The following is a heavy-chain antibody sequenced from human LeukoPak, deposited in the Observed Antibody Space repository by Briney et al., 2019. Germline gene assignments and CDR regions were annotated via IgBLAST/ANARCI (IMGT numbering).Heavy chain of an antibody. Sequence: PSETLSLTCSVSGDSFSHYFWSWTRQPPGRGLEWIGYIHASGTTNYNPSLESRVTMSVATSKNQFSLKLTSVTAADTAVYYCGRGRSMVTPFDNWGPGTLVTVSS. V-gene: IGHV4-4*09. J-gene: IGHJ4*02. CDR1: GDSFSHYF. CDR2: IHASGTT. CDR3: GRGRSMVTPFDN. D-gene: IGHD4-23*01.